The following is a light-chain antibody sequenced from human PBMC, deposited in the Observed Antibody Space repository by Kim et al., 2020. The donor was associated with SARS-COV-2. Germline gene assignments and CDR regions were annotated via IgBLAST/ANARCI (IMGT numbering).Light chain of an antibody. Sequence: SVGDRVTITCRASQSISTSLAWYQQRPGKGPKLLIYDASSLESGVPSRFSGSGSGTEFTLTISSLQPDDFASYYCQQYDSYSPWPFGQGTKVEIK. V-gene: IGKV1-5*01. CDR1: QSISTS. J-gene: IGKJ1*01. CDR2: DAS. CDR3: QQYDSYSPWP.